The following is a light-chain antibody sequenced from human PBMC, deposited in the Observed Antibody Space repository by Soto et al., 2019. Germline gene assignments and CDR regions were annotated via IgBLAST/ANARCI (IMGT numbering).Light chain of an antibody. J-gene: IGLJ2*01. CDR3: NSYTNSSAVV. Sequence: SVRTQPASVSGCPGQSITSSCAGTRDDIGAYDYVSWYQQHPGNAPKLLVYEVTNRPSGVSDRFSGSKSGNTASLTISGLQAEDEADYYCNSYTNSSAVVFGGGTKVTVL. CDR2: EVT. V-gene: IGLV2-14*01. CDR1: RDDIGAYDY.